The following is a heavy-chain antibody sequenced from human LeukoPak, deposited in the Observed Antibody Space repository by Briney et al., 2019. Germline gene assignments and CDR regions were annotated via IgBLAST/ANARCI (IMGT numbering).Heavy chain of an antibody. CDR1: GFIFSSYA. V-gene: IGHV3-23*01. CDR2: ISGSGGST. D-gene: IGHD6-19*01. J-gene: IGHJ4*02. CDR3: AKHLAGYSSGFDY. Sequence: GGSLRLSCAASGFIFSSYAMSWVRQAPGKGLEWVSAISGSGGSTYYADSVKGRFTISRDNSKNTLYLQMNSLRAEDTAVYYCAKHLAGYSSGFDYWGQGTLVTVSS.